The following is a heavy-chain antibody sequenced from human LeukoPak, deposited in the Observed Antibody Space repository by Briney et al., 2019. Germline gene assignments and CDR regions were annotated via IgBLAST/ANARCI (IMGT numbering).Heavy chain of an antibody. CDR3: ARDRKDYDSSGYYRPIDY. Sequence: ASVKVSCKTSGYTFDNYAINWVRQAPGQGLEWMGRINPNSGGTNYAQKFQGRVTMTRDTSISTAYMELSRLRSDDTAVYYCARDRKDYDSSGYYRPIDYWGQGTLVTVSS. CDR1: GYTFDNYA. CDR2: INPNSGGT. J-gene: IGHJ4*02. D-gene: IGHD3-22*01. V-gene: IGHV1-2*06.